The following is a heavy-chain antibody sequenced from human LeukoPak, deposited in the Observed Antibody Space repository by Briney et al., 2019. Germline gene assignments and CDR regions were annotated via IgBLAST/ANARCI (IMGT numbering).Heavy chain of an antibody. V-gene: IGHV4-34*01. CDR3: ARLTAPPVAGDLGFDY. CDR2: INHSGST. D-gene: IGHD6-19*01. CDR1: GGSFSGYY. J-gene: IGHJ4*02. Sequence: SETLSLTCAVYGGSFSGYYWSWIRQPPGKGLEWIGEINHSGSTNYNPSLKSRVTISVDTSKNQFSLKLSSVTAADTAVYYCARLTAPPVAGDLGFDYWGQGTLVTVSS.